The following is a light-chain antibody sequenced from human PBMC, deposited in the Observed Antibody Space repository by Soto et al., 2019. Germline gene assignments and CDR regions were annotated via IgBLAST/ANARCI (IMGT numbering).Light chain of an antibody. CDR2: DAS. J-gene: IGKJ1*01. Sequence: DIQMTQSPSTLSASVGDRVTITCRASQNINEWLAWYQQKPGKAPKFLVYDASILESGVPSRFSGSGSGTEFTLTISSLQPDDFATYYCQRYNSYSRTFGQGTNVEIK. V-gene: IGKV1-5*01. CDR3: QRYNSYSRT. CDR1: QNINEW.